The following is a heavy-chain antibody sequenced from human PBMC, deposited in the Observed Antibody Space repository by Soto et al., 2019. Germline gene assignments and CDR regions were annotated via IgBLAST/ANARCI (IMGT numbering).Heavy chain of an antibody. J-gene: IGHJ4*02. V-gene: IGHV3-53*01. D-gene: IGHD3-10*01. Sequence: EVQLVESGGGLIQPGGSLRLSCAVSGFTVSNNYMSWVRQAPGKGLEGVSVIYSGGYTAYGDSVKGRFTISRDNSKNTTILQMKSLGAGDRAVFSCGPHPGGGGYWGQGTLVTVSS. CDR1: GFTVSNNY. CDR2: IYSGGYT. CDR3: GPHPGGGGY.